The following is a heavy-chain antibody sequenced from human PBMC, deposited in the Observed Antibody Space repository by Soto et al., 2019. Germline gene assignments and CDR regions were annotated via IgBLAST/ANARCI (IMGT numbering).Heavy chain of an antibody. V-gene: IGHV1-2*02. CDR1: GYPVTAYY. CDR2: INPATGAA. Sequence: QLHLVQSGAVVKKPGASVTVSCSASGYPVTAYYMHWVRQAPGRGLEWMGGINPATGAAKYTQTSQGRVTMPRATPTSTVFMELSGLTSEDTAFFSCARGGGVGVAGSAAFDMWGQGTLVTVSS. J-gene: IGHJ3*02. CDR3: ARGGGVGVAGSAAFDM. D-gene: IGHD3-3*01.